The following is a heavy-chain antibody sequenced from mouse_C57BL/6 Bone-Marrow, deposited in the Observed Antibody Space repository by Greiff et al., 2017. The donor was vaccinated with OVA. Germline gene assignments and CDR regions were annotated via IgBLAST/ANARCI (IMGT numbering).Heavy chain of an antibody. Sequence: VQLQQSGPVLVKPGASVKMSCKASGYTFTDYYMNWVKQSHGKSLEWIGVINPYNGGTSYNQKFKGKATLTVDKSSSTAYMELNSLTSEDSAVYYGASEEGYYWFAYWGQGTLVTVSA. CDR1: GYTFTDYY. CDR3: ASEEGYYWFAY. V-gene: IGHV1-19*01. D-gene: IGHD2-3*01. J-gene: IGHJ3*01. CDR2: INPYNGGT.